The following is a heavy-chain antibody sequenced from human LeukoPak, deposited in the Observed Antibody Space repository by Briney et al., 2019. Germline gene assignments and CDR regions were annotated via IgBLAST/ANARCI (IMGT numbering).Heavy chain of an antibody. CDR3: ARVIEGGYSYGSYYYYMDV. D-gene: IGHD5-18*01. Sequence: SETLSLTCTVSGGSISSTSYYWSWIRQPAGKGLEWIGRIYTSGSTNYNASLKSRVTISVDTSENQFSLKLSSVTAADTAVYYCARVIEGGYSYGSYYYYMDVWGKGTTVTISS. CDR2: IYTSGST. V-gene: IGHV4-61*02. CDR1: GGSISSTSYY. J-gene: IGHJ6*03.